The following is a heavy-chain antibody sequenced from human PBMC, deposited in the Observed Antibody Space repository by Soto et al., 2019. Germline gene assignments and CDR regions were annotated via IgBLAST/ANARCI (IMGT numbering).Heavy chain of an antibody. CDR1: GFTFSDYY. CDR3: AREGSRDYDRSGYYPLDN. CDR2: ISSSTSHT. V-gene: IGHV3-11*05. D-gene: IGHD3-22*01. J-gene: IGHJ4*02. Sequence: GGSLRLSCAASGFTFSDYYMSWIRQAPGKGLEWVSYISSSTSHTNYADSVKGRFTISRDNAKNSLFLQMNSLRVDDTGLYYCAREGSRDYDRSGYYPLDNWGQGTLVTVSS.